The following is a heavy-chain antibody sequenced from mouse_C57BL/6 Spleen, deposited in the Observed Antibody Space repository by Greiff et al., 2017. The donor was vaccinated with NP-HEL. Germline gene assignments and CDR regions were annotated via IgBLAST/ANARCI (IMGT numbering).Heavy chain of an antibody. V-gene: IGHV1-18*01. CDR1: GYTFTDYN. Sequence: VQLQQSGPELVKPGASVKIPCKASGYTFTDYNMDWVKQSHGKSLEWIGDINPNNGGTIYNQKFKGKATLTVDKSSSTAYMGLRSLTSEDTAVYYCARLYRYYYAMDYWGQGTSVTVSS. J-gene: IGHJ4*01. CDR2: INPNNGGT. CDR3: ARLYRYYYAMDY. D-gene: IGHD2-12*01.